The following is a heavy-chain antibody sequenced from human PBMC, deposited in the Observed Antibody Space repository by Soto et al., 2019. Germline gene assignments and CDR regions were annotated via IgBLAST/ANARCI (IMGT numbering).Heavy chain of an antibody. CDR3: ARPIDYSSSSTGFDY. J-gene: IGHJ4*02. Sequence: PGESLKISCKGSGYSYSTYWIAWVRQKPGKGLEFMGIIYPGDSDTRYSPSFRGQVSISADKSISTAYLQWSSLKASDTAMYYCARPIDYSSSSTGFDYWGQGTLVTVSS. V-gene: IGHV5-51*01. CDR2: IYPGDSDT. D-gene: IGHD6-6*01. CDR1: GYSYSTYW.